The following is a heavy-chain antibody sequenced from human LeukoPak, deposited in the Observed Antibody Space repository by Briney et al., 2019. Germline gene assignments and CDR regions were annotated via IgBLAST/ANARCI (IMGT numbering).Heavy chain of an antibody. D-gene: IGHD3-10*01. CDR3: ARDMLRGVIWFDP. CDR2: INPNSGGT. Sequence: ASVKVSCKASGYTFTGYYMHWVRQAPGQGLEWMGRINPNSGGTNYAQKFQGRVTMTRDTSISTAYMELSRLRSDDTAVYYCARDMLRGVIWFDPWGQGTLVTVSS. CDR1: GYTFTGYY. J-gene: IGHJ5*02. V-gene: IGHV1-2*06.